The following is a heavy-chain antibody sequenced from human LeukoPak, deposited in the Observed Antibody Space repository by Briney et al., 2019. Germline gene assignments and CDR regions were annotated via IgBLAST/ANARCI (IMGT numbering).Heavy chain of an antibody. V-gene: IGHV4-59*08. D-gene: IGHD7-27*01. CDR1: GGSITTYY. CDR2: INYSGST. CDR3: ARNRRSNWESLSFIDY. J-gene: IGHJ4*02. Sequence: SETLSLTCSVSGGSITTYYWTWIRQPPGKGLEGFGYINYSGSTSHNPSLNSRVTMSLDTSKNQFSLKLNSVTAADTAIYYCARNRRSNWESLSFIDYWGQGTLVTVSS.